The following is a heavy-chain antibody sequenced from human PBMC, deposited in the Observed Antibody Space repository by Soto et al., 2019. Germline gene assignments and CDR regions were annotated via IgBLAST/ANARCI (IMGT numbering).Heavy chain of an antibody. D-gene: IGHD2-2*01. CDR2: ISGSGGST. CDR3: AKDGDIVVVPAAAEFDY. CDR1: GFTFSSYA. J-gene: IGHJ4*02. Sequence: EVQLLESGGGLVQPGGSLRLSCAASGFTFSSYAMSWVRQAPGKGLEWVSAISGSGGSTYYADSVKGRFTISRDNSKNTLYLQMNSLRAEDTAVYYCAKDGDIVVVPAAAEFDYWGQGTLVTVSS. V-gene: IGHV3-23*01.